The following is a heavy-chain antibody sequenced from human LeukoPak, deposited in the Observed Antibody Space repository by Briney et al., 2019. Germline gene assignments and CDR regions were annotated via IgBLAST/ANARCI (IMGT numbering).Heavy chain of an antibody. V-gene: IGHV4-31*03. CDR2: IYYSGST. CDR1: GGSISSGGYY. CDR3: ARVRGGYYYYYGMDV. Sequence: PSQTLSLTCTVSGGSISSGGYYWSWIRQHPGKGLEWIGYIYYSGSTYYNPSLKSRVTISVDTSKNQFSLKLSSVTAADTAVYYCARVRGGYYYYYGMDVWGQGTTVTVSS. J-gene: IGHJ6*02. D-gene: IGHD1-26*01.